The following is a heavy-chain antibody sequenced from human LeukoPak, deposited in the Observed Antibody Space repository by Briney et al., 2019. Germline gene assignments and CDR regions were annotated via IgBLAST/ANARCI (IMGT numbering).Heavy chain of an antibody. CDR3: ARAPSEIGGYYPEYFRH. CDR1: GFTFSRYW. V-gene: IGHV3-74*01. D-gene: IGHD3-22*01. J-gene: IGHJ1*01. Sequence: GGSLRLSCAASGFTFSRYWMHWVRQAPGKGLVWGSRIKSDGGTNYADSVKGRFTISRDNAKNTVSLQMNSLRAEDTGVYYCARAPSEIGGYYPEYFRHWGQGTRVTVSS. CDR2: IKSDGGT.